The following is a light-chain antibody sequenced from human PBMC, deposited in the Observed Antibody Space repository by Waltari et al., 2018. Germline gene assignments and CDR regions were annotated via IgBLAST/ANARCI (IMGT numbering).Light chain of an antibody. CDR3: QHYVRLPAT. CDR1: QSVSRS. CDR2: GAS. J-gene: IGKJ1*01. V-gene: IGKV3-20*01. Sequence: IVLTQSPGTLSLSPGERATLSCRASQSVSRSLAWYQQKPGKAPKLLIYGASTRATGIPDTFTGSGSGTDFSLTISSLEPEDFAIYFCQHYVRLPATFGQGTKVEIK.